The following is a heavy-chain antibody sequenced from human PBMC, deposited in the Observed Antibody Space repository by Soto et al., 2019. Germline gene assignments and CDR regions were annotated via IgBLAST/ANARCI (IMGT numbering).Heavy chain of an antibody. CDR3: ARTGPQYSSGWYGWFDP. Sequence: DSVKGRFTISRDNSKNTLYLQMNSLRVEDTAVYYCARTGPQYSSGWYGWFDPWGQGTLVTVSS. J-gene: IGHJ5*02. V-gene: IGHV3-30*01. D-gene: IGHD6-19*01.